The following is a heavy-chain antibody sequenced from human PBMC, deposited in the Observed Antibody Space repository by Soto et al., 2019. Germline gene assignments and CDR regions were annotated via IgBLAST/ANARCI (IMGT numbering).Heavy chain of an antibody. CDR3: ARRGPGTDFDD. V-gene: IGHV3-23*01. CDR2: ISGSGGST. D-gene: IGHD6-13*01. CDR1: GFTFSSYA. Sequence: EVQLLESGGGLVQPGGSLRLSCAASGFTFSSYAMNWVRQAPGKGLEWVSVISGSGGSTYYADSVKGRFTISRDNSKNTRYLQMNSLRAEDTAVYYCARRGPGTDFDDWGQGTLVTVSS. J-gene: IGHJ4*02.